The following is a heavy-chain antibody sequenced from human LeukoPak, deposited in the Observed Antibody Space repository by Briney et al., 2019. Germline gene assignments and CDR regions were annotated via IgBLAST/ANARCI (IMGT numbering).Heavy chain of an antibody. CDR3: AKRQWLVAVADY. V-gene: IGHV3-23*01. CDR2: ISGSGGST. D-gene: IGHD6-19*01. Sequence: TGGSLRLSCAASGFTFGSYAMSWVRQAPGKGLEWVSAISGSGGSTYYADSVKGRFTISRDNSKNTLYLQMNSLRAEDTAVYYCAKRQWLVAVADYWGQGTLVTVSS. J-gene: IGHJ4*02. CDR1: GFTFGSYA.